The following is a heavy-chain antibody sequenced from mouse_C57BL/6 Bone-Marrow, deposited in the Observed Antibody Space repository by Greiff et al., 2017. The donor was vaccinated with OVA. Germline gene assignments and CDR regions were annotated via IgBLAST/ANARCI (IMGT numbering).Heavy chain of an antibody. J-gene: IGHJ2*01. V-gene: IGHV3-6*01. Sequence: DVQLQESGPGLVKPSQSLSLTCSVTGYSITSGYYWNWIRQLPGNKLELMGYIRYDDSKNYNPTLKNRISLTRDTSKNQFFLKLNAVTAEDTATYYCAAQPGVFDYWGQGTTLTVSS. CDR3: AAQPGVFDY. CDR1: GYSITSGYY. D-gene: IGHD4-1*01. CDR2: IRYDDSK.